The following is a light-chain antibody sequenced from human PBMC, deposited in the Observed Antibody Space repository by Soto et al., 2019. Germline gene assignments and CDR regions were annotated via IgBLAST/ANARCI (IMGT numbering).Light chain of an antibody. CDR3: SSYTSTSTSTV. J-gene: IGLJ2*01. CDR2: DVG. CDR1: SSDVGGYDF. Sequence: ALTQPASVSGSPGQSITISCTGTSSDVGGYDFVSWYQQHPGKAPKLMIYDVGNRPSGVSNRFSGSKSGNTASLTISGLQAEDEADYYCSSYTSTSTSTVFGGGTKLTVL. V-gene: IGLV2-14*01.